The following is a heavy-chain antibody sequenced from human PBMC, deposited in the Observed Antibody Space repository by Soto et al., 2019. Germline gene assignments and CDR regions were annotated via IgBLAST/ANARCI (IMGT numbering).Heavy chain of an antibody. J-gene: IGHJ4*02. V-gene: IGHV3-23*01. CDR3: AKDTSRDGTWPFDY. CDR2: ISGSGGST. CDR1: GFTFSSYA. Sequence: EVQLLESGGGLVQPGGSLRLSCAASGFTFSSYAMSWVRQAPGKGLEWVSSISGSGGSTYYADSVKGRFTISRDNSKNTMYLQMNSLISADTAVYYCAKDTSRDGTWPFDYWGQGTLVTVSS. D-gene: IGHD2-21*02.